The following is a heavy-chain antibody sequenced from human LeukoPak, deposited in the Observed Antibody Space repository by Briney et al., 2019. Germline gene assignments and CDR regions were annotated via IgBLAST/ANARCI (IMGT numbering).Heavy chain of an antibody. CDR2: IFYSGST. CDR3: ARDYYGSGSLGFYFDY. V-gene: IGHV4-59*01. CDR1: GGSISSYY. D-gene: IGHD3-10*01. Sequence: PSETLSLTCTVSGGSISSYYWSWIRQPPGKGLEWIGYIFYSGSTNYNPSLKSRVTISVDTSKNQFSLKLGSVTAADTAVYYCARDYYGSGSLGFYFDYWGQGILVTVSS. J-gene: IGHJ4*02.